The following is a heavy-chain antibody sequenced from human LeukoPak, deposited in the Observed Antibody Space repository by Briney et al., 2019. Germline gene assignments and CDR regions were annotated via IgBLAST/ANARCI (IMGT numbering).Heavy chain of an antibody. Sequence: GGSLRLSCAASGFTFSSYSMNWVRQAPGKGLEWVSYISSSSSTIYYADSVKGRFTISRDNAKNSLYLQMNSLRAEDTAVYYCARVGSFDIVVVTLDYWSQGTLVTVSS. CDR1: GFTFSSYS. V-gene: IGHV3-48*04. CDR2: ISSSSSTI. CDR3: ARVGSFDIVVVTLDY. J-gene: IGHJ4*02. D-gene: IGHD3-22*01.